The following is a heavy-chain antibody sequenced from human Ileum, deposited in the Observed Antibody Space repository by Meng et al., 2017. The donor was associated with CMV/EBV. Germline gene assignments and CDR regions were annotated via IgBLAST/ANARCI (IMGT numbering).Heavy chain of an antibody. V-gene: IGHV4-4*07. D-gene: IGHD3-16*01. CDR1: GDSITACY. J-gene: IGHJ4*02. CDR3: ARGPGGFGDFNFDY. Sequence: QLQESDPGLVKPSETLSLTCTVSGDSITACYWSWIRQPAGKALEWIGRIYHGGSTNYNPSLKSRVTLSVDTSKNQFSMRLTSVTAADTAVYYCARGPGGFGDFNFDYWGQGTLVTVSS. CDR2: IYHGGST.